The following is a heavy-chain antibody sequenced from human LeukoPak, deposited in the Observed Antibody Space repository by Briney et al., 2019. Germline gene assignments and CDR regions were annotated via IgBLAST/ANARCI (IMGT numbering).Heavy chain of an antibody. Sequence: PSETLSLTCAVYGGSFSGYYWSWIRQPPGKGLEWIGEINHRGSTNYNPSLKSRVTISVDTSKNQFSLKLSSVTAADTAVYYCARARRYYGSGSYGPSFLSDYWGQGTLVTVSS. CDR1: GGSFSGYY. J-gene: IGHJ4*02. V-gene: IGHV4-34*01. CDR2: INHRGST. CDR3: ARARRYYGSGSYGPSFLSDY. D-gene: IGHD3-10*01.